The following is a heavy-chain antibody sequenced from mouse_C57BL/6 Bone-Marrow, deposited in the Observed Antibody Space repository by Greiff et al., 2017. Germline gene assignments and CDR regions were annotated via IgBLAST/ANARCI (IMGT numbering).Heavy chain of an antibody. CDR1: GFSFNTYA. V-gene: IGHV10-1*01. Sequence: VQLQQSGGGLVQPKGSLKLSCAASGFSFNTYAMNWVRQAPGKGLEWVARIRSKSNNYATYYADSVKDRFTISRDDSESMLYLQMNNLKTEDTAMYYCVKPPYYDYDEDAMDYWGQGTSVPVSS. CDR3: VKPPYYDYDEDAMDY. D-gene: IGHD2-4*01. CDR2: IRSKSNNYAT. J-gene: IGHJ4*01.